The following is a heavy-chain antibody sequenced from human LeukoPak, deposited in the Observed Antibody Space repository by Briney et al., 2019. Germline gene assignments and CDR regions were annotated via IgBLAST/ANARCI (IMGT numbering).Heavy chain of an antibody. V-gene: IGHV3-7*01. D-gene: IGHD6-13*01. CDR1: GFTFRSYW. Sequence: PGGSLRLSCAASGFTFRSYWMSWVRQAPGKGLEWVANIKQDGSEKYYVDSVKGRFTISRDNAKNSLYLQMNSLRAEDTAVYYCARVPVWYSSSWYGDYWGQGTLVTVSS. CDR3: ARVPVWYSSSWYGDY. CDR2: IKQDGSEK. J-gene: IGHJ4*02.